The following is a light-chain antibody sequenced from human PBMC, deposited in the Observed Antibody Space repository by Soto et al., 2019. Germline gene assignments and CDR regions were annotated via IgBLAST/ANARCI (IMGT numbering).Light chain of an antibody. CDR2: EVS. CDR1: SSDIGTYNF. V-gene: IGLV2-14*01. Sequence: QSALTQPASVSGSPGQSITMSCTGSSSDIGTYNFVSWYQQPAGKAPRLILYEVSNRPSGVSSRFSGSKSGNSASLTISGLQPEDEAHYFCSSYAANSTLVFGGGTKLTVL. CDR3: SSYAANSTLV. J-gene: IGLJ3*02.